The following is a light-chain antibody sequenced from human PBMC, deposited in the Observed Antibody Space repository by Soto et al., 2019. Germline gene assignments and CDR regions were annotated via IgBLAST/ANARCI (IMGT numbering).Light chain of an antibody. Sequence: VLTQSPSASASLGASVKLTCTLSSGHNNYAIAWHQQQPEKGPRYLMKLKSDGSHIKGDGVPDRFSGSSSGAERYLTISSLQSEDEADYYCQTWDSGIRVFGGGTKLTVL. V-gene: IGLV4-69*01. CDR3: QTWDSGIRV. CDR1: SGHNNYA. J-gene: IGLJ2*01. CDR2: LKSDGSH.